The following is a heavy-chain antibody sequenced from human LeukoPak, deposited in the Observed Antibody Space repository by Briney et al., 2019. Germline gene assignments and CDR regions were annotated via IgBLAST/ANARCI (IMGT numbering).Heavy chain of an antibody. CDR3: ARDLLPYCSGGSCPLDY. Sequence: GGSLRLSCEASGFTFATYWMSWVRQAPGKGLEWVSSISSSSSYIYYADSVKGRFTISRDNAKNSLYLQMNSLRAEDTAVYYCARDLLPYCSGGSCPLDYWGQGTLVTVSS. V-gene: IGHV3-21*04. CDR2: ISSSSSYI. CDR1: GFTFATYW. J-gene: IGHJ4*02. D-gene: IGHD2-15*01.